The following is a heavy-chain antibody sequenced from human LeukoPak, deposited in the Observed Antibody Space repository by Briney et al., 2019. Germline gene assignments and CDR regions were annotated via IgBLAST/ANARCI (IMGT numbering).Heavy chain of an antibody. D-gene: IGHD2-2*01. J-gene: IGHJ4*02. Sequence: PSETLSLTCAVYGGSFSGYYWSWIRQPPGKGLEWIGEINHSGSTSYSPSLKSRVTISVDTSKNQFSLRLRSVTAADTAVYYCARGRSDCSSTSCYPTSHFDYWGQGTLVTVSS. V-gene: IGHV4-34*01. CDR1: GGSFSGYY. CDR2: INHSGST. CDR3: ARGRSDCSSTSCYPTSHFDY.